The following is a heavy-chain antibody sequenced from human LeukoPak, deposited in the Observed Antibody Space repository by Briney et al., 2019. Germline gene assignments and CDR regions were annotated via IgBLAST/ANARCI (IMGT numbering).Heavy chain of an antibody. D-gene: IGHD2-21*02. CDR2: INLNSGGT. V-gene: IGHV1-2*02. CDR3: ARVAGGDWYYFDF. Sequence: ASVKVSCKASGYTFTAYYMHWMRQAPGQGLVWMGCINLNSGGTYSAQKFQGRVTMTSDTSISAAYMELSRLGSDDTDVYYCARVAGGDWYYFDFWGQGTLVTVSS. J-gene: IGHJ4*02. CDR1: GYTFTAYY.